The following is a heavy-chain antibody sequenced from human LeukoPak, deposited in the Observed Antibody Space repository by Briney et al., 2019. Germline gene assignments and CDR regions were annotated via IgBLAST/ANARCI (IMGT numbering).Heavy chain of an antibody. CDR2: IVVGSGNT. Sequence: SVKVSCKASGCTFTSSAMRWVRPARGQRLEWIGWIVVGSGNTNYAQKFQERVTITRDMSTSTAYMELSSLRSEDTAVYYCAAFDNYYDSSGYDGWGQGPLVTVSS. V-gene: IGHV1-58*02. CDR3: AAFDNYYDSSGYDG. D-gene: IGHD3-22*01. J-gene: IGHJ4*02. CDR1: GCTFTSSA.